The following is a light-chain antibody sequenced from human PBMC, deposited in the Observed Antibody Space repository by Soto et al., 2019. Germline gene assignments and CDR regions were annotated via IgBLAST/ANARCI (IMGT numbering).Light chain of an antibody. V-gene: IGKV3-20*01. Sequence: EIVLTQSPGTLSLSPGERATLSCRASQSVSSNYLAWYQQYPGQAPRLLIFGASSRATGIPDRSSGSGSETDFTLTITRLEPEDFAVYYCQQYGSSGTFGQGTKVDIK. CDR2: GAS. J-gene: IGKJ1*01. CDR1: QSVSSNY. CDR3: QQYGSSGT.